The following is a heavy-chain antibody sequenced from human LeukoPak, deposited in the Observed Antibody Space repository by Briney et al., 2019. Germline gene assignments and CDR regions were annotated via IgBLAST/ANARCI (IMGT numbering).Heavy chain of an antibody. CDR1: GGTFSSYA. V-gene: IGHV1-69*06. CDR2: IIPIFGTA. CDR3: ARVSAYDSSGYDYYYYMDV. J-gene: IGHJ6*03. Sequence: SVKVPCKASGGTFSSYAISWVRQAPGQGLEWMGGIIPIFGTANYAQKFQGRVTITADKSTSTAYMELSSLRSEDTAVYYCARVSAYDSSGYDYYYYMDVWGKGTTVTVSS. D-gene: IGHD3-22*01.